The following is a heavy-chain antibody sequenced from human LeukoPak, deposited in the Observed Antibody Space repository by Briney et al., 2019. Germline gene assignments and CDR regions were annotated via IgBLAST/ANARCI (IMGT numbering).Heavy chain of an antibody. CDR2: INPSGGST. CDR3: ARAGGQWLTSYYFDY. D-gene: IGHD6-19*01. Sequence: ASVKVSCKASGYTFTSYYMHWVRQAPGQGLEWMGIINPSGGSTSYAQKFQGRVTMTRDMSTSTVYMELSSLRSEDTAVYYCARAGGQWLTSYYFDYWGQGTLVTVSS. V-gene: IGHV1-46*01. CDR1: GYTFTSYY. J-gene: IGHJ4*02.